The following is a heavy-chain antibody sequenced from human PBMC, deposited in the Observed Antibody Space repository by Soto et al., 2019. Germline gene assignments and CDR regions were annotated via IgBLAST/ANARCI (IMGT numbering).Heavy chain of an antibody. CDR1: GYTFTSYS. V-gene: IGHV1-46*01. J-gene: IGHJ6*02. CDR3: ASKIAATHHYYYGMDV. CDR2: INPSGGST. D-gene: IGHD6-13*01. Sequence: ASVNVSCKASGYTFTSYSMHWLRQAPGQGLEWMGIINPSGGSTSYAQKFQGRVTMTRDTSTSTVYMELSSLRSEDTAVYYCASKIAATHHYYYGMDVWGQGTTVTVSS.